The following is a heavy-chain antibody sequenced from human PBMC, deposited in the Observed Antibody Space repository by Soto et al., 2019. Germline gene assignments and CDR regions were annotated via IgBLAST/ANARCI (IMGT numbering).Heavy chain of an antibody. CDR2: ISGSGDTT. J-gene: IGHJ4*02. D-gene: IGHD6-13*01. V-gene: IGHV3-23*01. CDR1: RLTFSNYA. CDR3: AKADYSYSWAPGDY. Sequence: EVQVLESGGGLVQPGGSLRLSCVISRLTFSNYALNWVRQAPGKGLEWVSSISGSGDTTYYADSVKGRFTISRDNSKTTLYLQMHSLRVEDTALYYCAKADYSYSWAPGDYWGQGTLVTVSS.